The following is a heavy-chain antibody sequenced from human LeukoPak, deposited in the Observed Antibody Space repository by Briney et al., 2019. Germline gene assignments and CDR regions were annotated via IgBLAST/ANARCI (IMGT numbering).Heavy chain of an antibody. CDR3: ARLAGVHDYSNYGQFDY. J-gene: IGHJ4*02. D-gene: IGHD4-11*01. CDR2: ISSSSSTI. V-gene: IGHV3-48*01. CDR1: GFTFSIYS. Sequence: GGSVRLFCAASGFTFSIYSMKWVRQAPGKGMEWVSYISSSSSTIYYADSVKGRFTISRDNAKNSLYLQMNSLRAEDTAVYYCARLAGVHDYSNYGQFDYWGQGTLVTVSS.